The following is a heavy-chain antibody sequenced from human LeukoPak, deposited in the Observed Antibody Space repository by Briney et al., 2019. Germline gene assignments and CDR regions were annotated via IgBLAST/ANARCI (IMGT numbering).Heavy chain of an antibody. CDR2: IYYSGST. CDR1: GGSISSYY. CDR3: ARGRSRGTEGLLGY. Sequence: SETLSLACTVSGGSISSYYWSWIRQPPGKGLEWIGYIYYSGSTNYNPSLKSRVIISVDTSKNQFSLKLSSVTAADTAVYYCARGRSRGTEGLLGYWGQGTLVTVSS. J-gene: IGHJ4*02. D-gene: IGHD3-3*01. V-gene: IGHV4-59*01.